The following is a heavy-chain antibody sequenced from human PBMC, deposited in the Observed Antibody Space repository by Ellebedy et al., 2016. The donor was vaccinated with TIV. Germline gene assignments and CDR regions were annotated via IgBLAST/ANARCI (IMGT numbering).Heavy chain of an antibody. CDR3: ARGGLTAASDY. V-gene: IGHV3-74*01. Sequence: GESLKISCAASGFTFTSYWMHWVRQAPGKELVWVSRIKGDGSSAGYADSVKGRFTISRDNAKNTLYLQMNSLRAEDTAVYYCARGGLTAASDYWGRGTLVTVSS. CDR2: IKGDGSSA. CDR1: GFTFTSYW. D-gene: IGHD2-2*01. J-gene: IGHJ4*02.